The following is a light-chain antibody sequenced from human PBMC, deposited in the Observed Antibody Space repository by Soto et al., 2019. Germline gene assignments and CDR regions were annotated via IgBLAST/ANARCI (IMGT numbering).Light chain of an antibody. CDR1: QSVSSSY. V-gene: IGKV3-20*01. J-gene: IGKJ3*01. CDR2: GTS. CDR3: QQYGTSLFS. Sequence: EIVLTQSPGTLALSPGERATLSFRSSQSVSSSYLAWYQQKPGQAPRLLIYGTSSRATGIPDRFSGSGSGTDFTLTISRLEPEDFAVYYCQQYGTSLFSFGPGTKVDI.